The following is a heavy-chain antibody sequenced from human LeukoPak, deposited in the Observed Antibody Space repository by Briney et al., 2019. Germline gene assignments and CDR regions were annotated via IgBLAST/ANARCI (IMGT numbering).Heavy chain of an antibody. CDR1: GFTVSSNY. D-gene: IGHD5-18*01. CDR2: IYSGGST. J-gene: IGHJ4*02. Sequence: GGSLRLSCAASGFTVSSNYMSWVRQAPGKGLEWVSLIYSGGSTYYADSVKGRFTISRDNSKNTLYLQMNSLRAEDTAVYYCARERGGGYSYAMGCFDYWGQGTLVTVSS. CDR3: ARERGGGYSYAMGCFDY. V-gene: IGHV3-66*01.